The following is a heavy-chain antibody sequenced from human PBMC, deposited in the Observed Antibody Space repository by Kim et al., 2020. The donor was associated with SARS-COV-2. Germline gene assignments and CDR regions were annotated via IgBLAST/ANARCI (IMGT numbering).Heavy chain of an antibody. D-gene: IGHD6-13*01. CDR3: ARRPSKGYSSSSKRTLDY. J-gene: IGHJ4*02. CDR2: INHSGST. V-gene: IGHV4-34*01. Sequence: SETLSLTCAVYGGSFSGYYWSWIRQPPGKGLEWIGEINHSGSTNYNPSLKSRVTISVDTSKNQFSLKLSSVTAADTAVYYCARRPSKGYSSSSKRTLDYWGQGTLVTVSS. CDR1: GGSFSGYY.